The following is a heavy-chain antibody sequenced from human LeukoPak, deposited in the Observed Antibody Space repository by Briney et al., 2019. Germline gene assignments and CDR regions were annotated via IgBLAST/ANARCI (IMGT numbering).Heavy chain of an antibody. CDR1: GFTVSSNY. V-gene: IGHV3-53*04. J-gene: IGHJ4*02. CDR3: ARGAFAVVSPLDY. Sequence: GGSLRLSCAASGFTVSSNYMSWVRQAPGKGLEWVSVIYSGGSTYYADSVKGRFTISRHNSKNTLYLQMNSLSAADPAVYYCARGAFAVVSPLDYWGQGTLVTVFS. D-gene: IGHD4-23*01. CDR2: IYSGGST.